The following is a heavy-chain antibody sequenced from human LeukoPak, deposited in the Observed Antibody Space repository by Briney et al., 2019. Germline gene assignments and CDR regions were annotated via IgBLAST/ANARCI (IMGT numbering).Heavy chain of an antibody. CDR3: ASSSSSLLFDY. J-gene: IGHJ4*02. Sequence: GGSLRLSCAASGFTFDDYAMHWVRQAPGKGLEWGSGISWNSGSIDYADSVKGRFTISRDNAKNSLYLQMNSLRAEDTAVYYCASSSSSLLFDYWGQGTLVTVSS. CDR2: ISWNSGSI. D-gene: IGHD6-13*01. CDR1: GFTFDDYA. V-gene: IGHV3-9*01.